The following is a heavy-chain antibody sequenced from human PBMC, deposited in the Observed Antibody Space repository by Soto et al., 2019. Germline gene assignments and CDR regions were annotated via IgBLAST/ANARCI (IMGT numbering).Heavy chain of an antibody. J-gene: IGHJ4*02. V-gene: IGHV3-33*01. Sequence: QVQLVESGGGVVQPGRSLRLSCAASGFTFSSYGMHWVRQAPGKGLEWVAVIWYDGSNKYYADSVKGRFTISRDNSKNTLYLQMNSLRAEDTAVYYCVRDRRRDLPWGIGDYWGQGTLVTVSS. D-gene: IGHD6-13*01. CDR1: GFTFSSYG. CDR3: VRDRRRDLPWGIGDY. CDR2: IWYDGSNK.